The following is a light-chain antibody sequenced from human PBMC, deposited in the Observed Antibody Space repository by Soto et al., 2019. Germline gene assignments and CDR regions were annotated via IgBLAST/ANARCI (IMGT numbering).Light chain of an antibody. CDR3: TSYAGLANLV. CDR1: NTDLGRNHY. J-gene: IGLJ2*01. CDR2: AVD. V-gene: IGLV2-8*01. Sequence: QSVLTQPPSASGSPGQSVTISCSGTNTDLGRNHYVSWYLFVPGKVPQVMIYAVDKRPSGAPDRFAASPSGNTASLTVSGLHADDEGDYCSTSYAGLANLVFGGGTKLTVL.